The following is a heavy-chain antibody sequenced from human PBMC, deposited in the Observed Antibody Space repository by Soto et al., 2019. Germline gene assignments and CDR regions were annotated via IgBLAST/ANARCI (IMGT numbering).Heavy chain of an antibody. CDR1: GGTFGSHT. V-gene: IGHV1-69*06. CDR2: IIPVFNAA. D-gene: IGHD1-1*01. CDR3: ERIDTLTNHNSRGTVPDF. Sequence: QVQLVQSGAEVKKPGSSVRVSCKVSGGTFGSHTFTWVRQAPGQGLEWMGEIIPVFNAAIYAQRFQDRVNITEERSATTVYLELIRLTSADTATYYCERIDTLTNHNSRGTVPDFWGQGTLV. J-gene: IGHJ4*02.